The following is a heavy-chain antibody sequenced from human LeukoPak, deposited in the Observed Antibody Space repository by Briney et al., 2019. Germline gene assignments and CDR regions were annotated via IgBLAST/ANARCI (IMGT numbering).Heavy chain of an antibody. J-gene: IGHJ4*02. V-gene: IGHV2-5*01. D-gene: IGHD4-23*01. CDR2: IYANDDK. CDR1: GFSLRTSGVG. CDR3: GHRRDYGGNSV. Sequence: SGPTLVNPTPTLTLTCTFTGFSLRTSGVGVEWIRQPPGKALEWLALIYANDDKRYSPSLKSRLTITKDTSKNQVVLTMTNVGLTDTATYYCGHRRDYGGNSVWGQGTLVTVSS.